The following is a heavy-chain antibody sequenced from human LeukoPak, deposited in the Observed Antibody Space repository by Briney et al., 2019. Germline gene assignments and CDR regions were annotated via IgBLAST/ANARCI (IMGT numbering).Heavy chain of an antibody. V-gene: IGHV4-39*07. CDR2: IYYSGST. CDR1: GGSISSSSYY. D-gene: IGHD3-22*01. J-gene: IGHJ6*03. Sequence: PSETLSLTCTVSGGSISSSSYYWGWIRQPPGKGLEWIGSIYYSGSTYYNPSLKSRVTISVDTSKNQFSLKLSSVTAADTAVYYCATETSYDSSGYYSRIGLYYYYYYMDVWGKGTTVTVSS. CDR3: ATETSYDSSGYYSRIGLYYYYYYMDV.